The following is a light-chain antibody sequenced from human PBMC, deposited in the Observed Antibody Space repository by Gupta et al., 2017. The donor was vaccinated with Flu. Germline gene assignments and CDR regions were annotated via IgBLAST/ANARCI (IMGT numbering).Light chain of an antibody. CDR3: QQLNNSPYN. J-gene: IGKJ2*01. CDR1: ESISTW. V-gene: IGKV1-5*03. Sequence: DIQMTQSPSTLSASAGDRVTITCRASESISTWLAWYQQKPGKAPKLLIYKASRLESGVPSRFSGSGSGTEFTLTISSLQPDDFAAYYCQQLNNSPYNFGQGTKMEIK. CDR2: KAS.